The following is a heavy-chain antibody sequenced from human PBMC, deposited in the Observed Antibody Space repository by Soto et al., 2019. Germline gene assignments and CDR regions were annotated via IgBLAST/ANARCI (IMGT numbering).Heavy chain of an antibody. Sequence: QITLKESGPTLVKPTQSLTLTCTVSGFSLSGDGVGVGWIRQPPGKALEWLELISWDDDERYSPALKTRLTITKDTCKNQVVLTMTNMDPVATATYYCAHAFGGTSWPNDAFDIWGQGTVVTASS. CDR2: ISWDDDE. D-gene: IGHD3-3*02. V-gene: IGHV2-5*02. CDR3: AHAFGGTSWPNDAFDI. CDR1: GFSLSGDGVG. J-gene: IGHJ3*02.